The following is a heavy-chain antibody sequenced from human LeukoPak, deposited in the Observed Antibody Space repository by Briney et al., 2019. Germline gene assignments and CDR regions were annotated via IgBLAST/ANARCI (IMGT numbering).Heavy chain of an antibody. J-gene: IGHJ4*02. CDR2: ISYDGSNK. D-gene: IGHD6-13*01. Sequence: GGSLRLSCAASGFTFSSYAMHWVRQAPGKGLEWVAVISYDGSNKYYADSVKGRFTISRDTSKNTLYLQMNNLRADDTAMYYCTRDLTGTTWSENDHWGQGTLVTISS. CDR1: GFTFSSYA. V-gene: IGHV3-30*14. CDR3: TRDLTGTTWSENDH.